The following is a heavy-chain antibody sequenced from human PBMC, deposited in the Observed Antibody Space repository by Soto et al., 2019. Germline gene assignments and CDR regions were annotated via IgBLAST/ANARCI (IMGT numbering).Heavy chain of an antibody. CDR1: GHSITSHY. CDR2: IDPTGVNR. CDR3: ARDSYFVGVVVPAEGPFQH. J-gene: IGHJ1*01. D-gene: IGHD2-2*01. V-gene: IGHV1-46*04. Sequence: ASVKVSCKASGHSITSHYVHWVRQAPGQGLKWMGTIDPTGVNRNYADSVKGRFTISRDNAKNSLYLQMNSLRAEDTAVYYCARDSYFVGVVVPAEGPFQHWGQGTLVTVSS.